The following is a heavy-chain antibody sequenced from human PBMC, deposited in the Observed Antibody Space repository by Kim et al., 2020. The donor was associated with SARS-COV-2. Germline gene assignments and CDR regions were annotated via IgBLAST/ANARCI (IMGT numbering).Heavy chain of an antibody. V-gene: IGHV3-48*03. D-gene: IGHD2-15*01. CDR2: ISSSGTTI. J-gene: IGHJ4*02. CDR3: ARIPTAGDVVVVVATDY. CDR1: GFTFSSYE. Sequence: GGSLRLSCAASGFTFSSYEMNWVRQAPGKGLEWVSYISSSGTTIYYADSVKGRFTISRDNAKNSLYLHMNSLRAEDTAVYYCARIPTAGDVVVVVATDYWGQGTLVTVSS.